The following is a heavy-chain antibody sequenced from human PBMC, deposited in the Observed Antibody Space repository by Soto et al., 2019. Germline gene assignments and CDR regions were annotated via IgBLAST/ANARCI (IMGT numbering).Heavy chain of an antibody. V-gene: IGHV3-33*01. Sequence: QVQLVESGGGVVQPGRSLRLSCAASGFTFSNYGMHWVRQAPGKGLEWVAVIWHDGSNKNYADSVKGPFTISRDNSKNTLYLQMNSLRVEDTAVYYCARGADCSGGSCFWGYFDLWGRGTLVTVSS. CDR2: IWHDGSNK. CDR3: ARGADCSGGSCFWGYFDL. CDR1: GFTFSNYG. D-gene: IGHD2-15*01. J-gene: IGHJ2*01.